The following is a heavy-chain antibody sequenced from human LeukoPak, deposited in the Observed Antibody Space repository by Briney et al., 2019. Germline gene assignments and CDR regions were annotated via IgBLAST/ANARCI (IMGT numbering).Heavy chain of an antibody. CDR2: IIPIFGIA. CDR1: GGTFSSYA. CDR3: ARGGIAAAGTIEDYYYYGMDV. J-gene: IGHJ6*02. D-gene: IGHD6-13*01. Sequence: AASVKVSCKASGGTFSSYAISWVRQAPGQGLEWMGRIIPIFGIANYAQKFQGRVTITADKSTSTAYMELSSLRSEDTAVYYCARGGIAAAGTIEDYYYYGMDVWGQGTTVTVSS. V-gene: IGHV1-69*04.